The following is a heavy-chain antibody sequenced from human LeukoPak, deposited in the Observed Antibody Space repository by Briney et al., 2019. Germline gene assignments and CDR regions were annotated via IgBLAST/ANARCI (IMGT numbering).Heavy chain of an antibody. CDR1: GYTFTSYY. Sequence: ASVQVSCKASGYTFTSYYMHWVRQAPGQGLEWMGIINPSSGSISYAQKFQGRVTMTRVTSTSTVYMELSSLRSEDTAVYFCARGIVWDIVVVPAALGFDYWGQGTLVTVSS. J-gene: IGHJ4*02. CDR2: INPSSGSI. V-gene: IGHV1-46*01. D-gene: IGHD2-2*01. CDR3: ARGIVWDIVVVPAALGFDY.